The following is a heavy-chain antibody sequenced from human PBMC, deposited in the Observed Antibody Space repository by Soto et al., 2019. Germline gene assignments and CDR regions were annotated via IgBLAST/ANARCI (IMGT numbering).Heavy chain of an antibody. J-gene: IGHJ4*02. CDR1: GFTFSDYV. Sequence: GGSLRLSCVASGFTFSDYVMSWVRQAPGEGPEWVSSIGKNDDTIYYADSVKGRFTISRNNSKHTMYLQMSSLRAEETAVYAYAKVSSSGWNFNMIFDQWGQGTLVTVSS. CDR3: AKVSSSGWNFNMIFDQ. V-gene: IGHV3-23*01. CDR2: IGKNDDTI. D-gene: IGHD6-13*01.